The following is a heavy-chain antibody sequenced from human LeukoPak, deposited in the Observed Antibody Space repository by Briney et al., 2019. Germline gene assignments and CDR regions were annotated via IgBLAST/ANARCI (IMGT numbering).Heavy chain of an antibody. CDR2: IHYTGST. V-gene: IGHV4-59*08. Sequence: PSETLSLTCTVSGGSISSCYWSWIRQPPGKGLQFIGYIHYTGSTNYNPSLESRVTLSVDTSKNQFSLKLRSVTAADTAVYYCARLSKDTVLLPADMAHYFDYWGQGTLVTVSS. CDR3: ARLSKDTVLLPADMAHYFDY. CDR1: GGSISSCY. D-gene: IGHD2-2*01. J-gene: IGHJ4*02.